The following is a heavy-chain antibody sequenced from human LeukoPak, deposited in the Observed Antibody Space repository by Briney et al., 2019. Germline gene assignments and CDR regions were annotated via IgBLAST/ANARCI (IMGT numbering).Heavy chain of an antibody. J-gene: IGHJ6*04. CDR3: ATILYGYGLDF. CDR2: SDPQQT. CDR1: GYTLTQLS. V-gene: IGHV1-24*01. D-gene: IGHD2/OR15-2a*01. Sequence: GASVKVSCKVSGYTLTQLSIHWVRQAPGKGLEWLGSSDPQQTIYAQNFQGRVTMTEDTSTDTMFLDLSSLTSDDTAVYYCATILYGYGLDFWGKGITVTVSS.